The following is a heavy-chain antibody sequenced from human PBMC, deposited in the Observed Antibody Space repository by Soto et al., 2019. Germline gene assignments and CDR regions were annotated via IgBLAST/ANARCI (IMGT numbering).Heavy chain of an antibody. CDR1: GGTFSSYA. V-gene: IGHV1-69*06. CDR2: IIPIFGTA. Sequence: SVKVSCKASGGTFSSYAISWVRQAPGQGLEWMGGIIPIFGTANYAQKFQGRVTITADKSTSTAYMELSSLRSEDTAVYYCARLTEVPTNDSSGVLCYWGQETLGTVSS. J-gene: IGHJ4*02. D-gene: IGHD3-22*01. CDR3: ARLTEVPTNDSSGVLCY.